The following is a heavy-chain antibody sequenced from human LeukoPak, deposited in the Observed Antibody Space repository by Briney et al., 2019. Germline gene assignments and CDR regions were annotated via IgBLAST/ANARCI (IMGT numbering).Heavy chain of an antibody. V-gene: IGHV3-23*01. Sequence: GGSLRLSCAASGFTFSSYAMSWVRQAPGKGLEWVSAISGSGGSTYYADSVKGRFTISRDNSKNTLYLQMNSLRAEDTAVYYCAKDGPAVRGVIGEDYYYYGMDVWGQGTTVTVSS. CDR3: AKDGPAVRGVIGEDYYYYGMDV. D-gene: IGHD3-10*01. CDR2: ISGSGGST. J-gene: IGHJ6*02. CDR1: GFTFSSYA.